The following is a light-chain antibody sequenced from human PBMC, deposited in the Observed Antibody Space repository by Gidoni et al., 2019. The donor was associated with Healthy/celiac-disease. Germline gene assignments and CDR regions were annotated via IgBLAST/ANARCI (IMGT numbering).Light chain of an antibody. CDR2: GNS. CDR1: SSNIGAGYD. V-gene: IGLV1-40*01. J-gene: IGLJ1*01. CDR3: QSYDSSLSVFYV. Sequence: QSVLTQPPSVSGAPGQRLTISCTGSSSNIGAGYDVHWYQQLPGTAPKLLIYGNSNRPSGVPDRFSGSKSGTSASLAITGLQAEDEADYYCQSYDSSLSVFYVFGTGTKVTVL.